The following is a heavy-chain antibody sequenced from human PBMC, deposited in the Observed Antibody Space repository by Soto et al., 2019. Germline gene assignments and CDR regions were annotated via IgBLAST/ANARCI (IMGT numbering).Heavy chain of an antibody. V-gene: IGHV1-18*04. J-gene: IGHJ6*02. D-gene: IGHD6-13*01. CDR2: ISGYNGNT. CDR3: AREAAAERNYYGLDV. CDR1: GYIFSRYG. Sequence: QVQLVQSGPEVRKPGASVRVSCKASGYIFSRYGISWVRQAPGQGLEWMAWISGYNGNTEFGERVQGRVNVTTDTSTSTAYMELRSLRSDDTAVYYCAREAAAERNYYGLDVWGQGTTVIVSS.